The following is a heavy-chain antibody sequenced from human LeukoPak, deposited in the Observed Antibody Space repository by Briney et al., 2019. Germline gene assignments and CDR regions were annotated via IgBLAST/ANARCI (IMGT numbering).Heavy chain of an antibody. CDR3: ARDNSVGDIAWWFDP. D-gene: IGHD3-10*01. Sequence: ASVKVSCKASGYTFINNWMHWVRQAPGQGLEWIGLINPTGTGTLYAQKFQGRVTMTRDMSTSTDYMELSSLRSEDTAVYYCARDNSVGDIAWWFDPWGQGTLVTVPS. J-gene: IGHJ5*02. V-gene: IGHV1-46*01. CDR1: GYTFINNW. CDR2: INPTGTGT.